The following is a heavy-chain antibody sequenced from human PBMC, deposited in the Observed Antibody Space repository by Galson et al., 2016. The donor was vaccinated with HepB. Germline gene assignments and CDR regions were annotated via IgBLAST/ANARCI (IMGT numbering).Heavy chain of an antibody. V-gene: IGHV3-7*03. CDR3: ARDVNPTFYGSGTYLDANDI. CDR1: GFTFSSYW. D-gene: IGHD3-10*01. CDR2: IKQDGNIK. Sequence: SLRLSCAGSGFTFSSYWMTWVRQAPGKGLEWVANIKQDGNIKYYVDSVKGRFTISRDNANNSLYLQMNSLSAEDTAVYYCARDVNPTFYGSGTYLDANDIWGQGTMVTVSS. J-gene: IGHJ3*02.